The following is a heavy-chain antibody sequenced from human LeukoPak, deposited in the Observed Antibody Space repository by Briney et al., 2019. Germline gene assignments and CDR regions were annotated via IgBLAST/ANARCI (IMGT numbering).Heavy chain of an antibody. CDR1: GASISSGTYF. D-gene: IGHD3-10*01. CDR2: ILYSGNT. V-gene: IGHV4-39*01. J-gene: IGHJ5*02. CDR3: ARHLIRGLTDTWFDP. Sequence: SETLSLTCTVAGASISSGTYFWGWIRQPPGKGLEWIGSILYSGNTHYNPSLESRASISVDTSKNQFSLKLSSVTAADTAFYYCARHLIRGLTDTWFDPWGQRTLVTVSS.